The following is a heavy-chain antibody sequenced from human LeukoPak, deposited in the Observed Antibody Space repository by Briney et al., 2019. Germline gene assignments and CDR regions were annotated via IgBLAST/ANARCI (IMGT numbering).Heavy chain of an antibody. CDR1: GGSFSGYY. D-gene: IGHD2-21*01. CDR3: ARYSNNWFDP. V-gene: IGHV4-34*01. Sequence: PSETLSLTCAVYGGSFSGYYWSWIRQPPRKGLEWIGEINHSGSTNYHPSLKSRVTISVDTSKNQFSLRLTSVTAADTAVYYCARYSNNWFDPWGQGTLVTVSS. CDR2: INHSGST. J-gene: IGHJ5*02.